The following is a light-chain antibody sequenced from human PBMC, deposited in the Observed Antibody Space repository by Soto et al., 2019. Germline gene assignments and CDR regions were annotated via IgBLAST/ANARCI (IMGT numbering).Light chain of an antibody. J-gene: IGKJ1*01. CDR2: AAS. V-gene: IGKV1-27*01. CDR3: QKDTMVLK. Sequence: DIQMTQSPSSLSAPVGDRVTITCRASQSINNYVAWYQQKPGKPPKLLISAASTLHAGVPSRFSGGISGTDFPLTISILQPEDVAPYYRQKDTMVLKFGQGTKVDI. CDR1: QSINNY.